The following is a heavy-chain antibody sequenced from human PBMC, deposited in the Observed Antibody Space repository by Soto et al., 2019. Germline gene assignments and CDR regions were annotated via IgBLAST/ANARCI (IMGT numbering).Heavy chain of an antibody. CDR1: GFTFDDYA. CDR2: ISWNSGSI. V-gene: IGHV3-9*01. D-gene: IGHD2-2*01. Sequence: EVQLVESGGGLVQPGRSLRLSCAASGFTFDDYAMHWVRQAPGKGLEWVSGISWNSGSIGYADSVKGRFTISRDNAKNSLYLQLNRLRAEDTALYYCAKGTWYQLVPFSYLHYWGQGTLVTVSS. CDR3: AKGTWYQLVPFSYLHY. J-gene: IGHJ4*02.